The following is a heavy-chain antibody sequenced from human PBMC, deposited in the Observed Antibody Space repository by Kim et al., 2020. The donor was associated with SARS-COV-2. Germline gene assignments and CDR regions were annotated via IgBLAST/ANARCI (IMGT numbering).Heavy chain of an antibody. V-gene: IGHV3-23*01. D-gene: IGHD2-21*01. CDR1: GFTFTGHA. CDR2: IDGSDGTT. CDR3: MKGGWGWIWDH. Sequence: GGSLRLSCTTSGFTFTGHAMSWVRQAPGKGLEWVSSIDGSDGTTYYVDSVGGRFTISRDDSKNTLYLQMSALRGDDTAVYYCMKGGWGWIWDHWGQGTLV. J-gene: IGHJ4*02.